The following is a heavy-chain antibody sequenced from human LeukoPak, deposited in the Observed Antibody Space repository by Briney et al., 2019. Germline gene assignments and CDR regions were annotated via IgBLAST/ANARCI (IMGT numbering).Heavy chain of an antibody. D-gene: IGHD4-17*01. CDR2: INPNSGGT. Sequence: ASVKVSCKASGYTFTCYYMHWVRHAPGQGLEWMGRINPNSGGTNYAQKFQGRVTMTRDTSISTAYMELSRLRSDDTAVYYCARRLAPAGGDSGNWFHLWGQGTLVTVSS. CDR3: ARRLAPAGGDSGNWFHL. V-gene: IGHV1-2*06. J-gene: IGHJ5*02. CDR1: GYTFTCYY.